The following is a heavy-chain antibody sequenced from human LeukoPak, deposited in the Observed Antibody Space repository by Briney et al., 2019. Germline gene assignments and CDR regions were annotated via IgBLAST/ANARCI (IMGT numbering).Heavy chain of an antibody. Sequence: GGSLRLSCAASGFTFSSYSMNWVRQPPGKGLEWVSSISSSSSYIYYADSVKGRFTICRHSAKSSLYLQMNSLRAEDTAVYYCARSTATTGLVDYWGQGTLVSVSS. CDR1: GFTFSSYS. V-gene: IGHV3-21*01. J-gene: IGHJ4*02. CDR3: ARSTATTGLVDY. CDR2: ISSSSSYI. D-gene: IGHD4-17*01.